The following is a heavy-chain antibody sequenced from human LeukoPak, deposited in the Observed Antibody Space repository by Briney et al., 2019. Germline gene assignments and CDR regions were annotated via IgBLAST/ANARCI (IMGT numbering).Heavy chain of an antibody. V-gene: IGHV4-38-2*02. D-gene: IGHD3-10*01. Sequence: PSETLSLTCTVSGYSISSDYYWAWIRQPPGKGLEWIGSIYHSGSTYYNPSLKSRVTLSVDTSKNQFSLELSSVTAADTAVYYCARERGTNWFDPWGQGTLVTVSS. J-gene: IGHJ5*02. CDR3: ARERGTNWFDP. CDR2: IYHSGST. CDR1: GYSISSDYY.